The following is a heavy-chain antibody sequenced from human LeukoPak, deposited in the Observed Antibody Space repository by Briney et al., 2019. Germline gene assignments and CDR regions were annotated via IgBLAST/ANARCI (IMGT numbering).Heavy chain of an antibody. V-gene: IGHV4-59*01. Sequence: SETLSLTCTVSGGSINNYFWSWIRLPPGKGLEWIGYIYHSGSTSYNPSLKSRDTISVDTSKNQFSLKLSSVTAADTALYYCARVTRAYNYGSDYWGQGMLVTVSS. J-gene: IGHJ4*02. CDR1: GGSINNYF. CDR2: IYHSGST. D-gene: IGHD5-18*01. CDR3: ARVTRAYNYGSDY.